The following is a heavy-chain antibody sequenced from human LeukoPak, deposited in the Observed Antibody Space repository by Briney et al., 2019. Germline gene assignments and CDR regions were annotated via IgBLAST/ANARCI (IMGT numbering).Heavy chain of an antibody. J-gene: IGHJ4*02. CDR1: GYTFTNNY. Sequence: GASVKASCKASGYTFTNNYMHWVRQAPGQGLEWMGLIIPNDGRTTYAQNFQGRVTMTRDTSISTAYMELSSLRSDDTAVYYCARAGPLYSGNYLGYWGQGTLVTVSS. V-gene: IGHV1-46*01. CDR3: ARAGPLYSGNYLGY. CDR2: IIPNDGRT. D-gene: IGHD1-26*01.